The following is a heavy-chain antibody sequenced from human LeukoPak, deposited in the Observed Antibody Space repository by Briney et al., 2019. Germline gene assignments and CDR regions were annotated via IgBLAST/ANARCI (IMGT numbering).Heavy chain of an antibody. CDR1: GCTFGDYA. CDR2: ISWNSGSI. J-gene: IGHJ1*01. V-gene: IGHV3-9*01. CDR3: AKGYSSGWFPLGYFQH. D-gene: IGHD6-19*01. Sequence: GGSLRLSCAASGCTFGDYAMHWVRQAPGQGLEWVSGISWNSGSIGYSDSVKGRFTISRDSAKNSLYLQMNSLIPEDTALYYCAKGYSSGWFPLGYFQHWGQGTLVTVSS.